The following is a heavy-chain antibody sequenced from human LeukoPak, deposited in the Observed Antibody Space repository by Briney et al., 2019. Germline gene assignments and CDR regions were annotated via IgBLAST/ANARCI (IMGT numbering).Heavy chain of an antibody. V-gene: IGHV4-34*01. CDR1: GGSFSGYY. CDR3: ATPGIAVAGAEYYFDY. CDR2: INHSGST. J-gene: IGHJ4*02. Sequence: PSETPSLTCAVYGGSFSGYYWSWIRQPAGKGLEWIGEINHSGSTNYNPSLKSRVTISVDTSKNQFSLKLSSVTAADTAVYYCATPGIAVAGAEYYFDYWGQGTLVTVSS. D-gene: IGHD6-19*01.